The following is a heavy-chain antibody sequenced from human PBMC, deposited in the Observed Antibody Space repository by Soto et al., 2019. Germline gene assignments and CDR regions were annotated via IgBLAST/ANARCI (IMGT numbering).Heavy chain of an antibody. J-gene: IGHJ5*02. CDR1: GGSISSGNYY. Sequence: QVQLQESGPGLVRPSQTLSLTCTVSGGSISSGNYYWSWIRQHPGKGLEWIGYIYFNGNTDYNSSLKSRITISVDTSKRQFSLKLRSVTAADTAVYYCARLMVAMRNYNWFDPWGQGTLVTVSS. CDR2: IYFNGNT. D-gene: IGHD5-12*01. CDR3: ARLMVAMRNYNWFDP. V-gene: IGHV4-31*03.